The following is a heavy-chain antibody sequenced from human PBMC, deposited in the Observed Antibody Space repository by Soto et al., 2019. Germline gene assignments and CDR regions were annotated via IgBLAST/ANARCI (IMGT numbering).Heavy chain of an antibody. D-gene: IGHD6-19*01. J-gene: IGHJ6*02. CDR3: ARRRFKLPSSGWYGGFYYGIDV. V-gene: IGHV4-34*01. CDR2: INHSGNT. Sequence: PSASLSLSCAVYGGSFCGYYWTWIRQPPGKGLEWIGEINHSGNTNYNPSLKSRVTISVDTSKNQFSLKLSSVTAADTAVYYCARRRFKLPSSGWYGGFYYGIDVWGQGIPLTVYS. CDR1: GGSFCGYY.